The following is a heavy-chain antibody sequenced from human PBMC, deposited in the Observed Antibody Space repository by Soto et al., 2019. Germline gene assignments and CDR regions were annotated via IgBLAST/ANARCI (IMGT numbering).Heavy chain of an antibody. J-gene: IGHJ4*02. CDR3: ARVLGGMATVPFDY. Sequence: GGSLRLSCAASGFTFSSYAMHWVRQAPGTGLEWVAVISYEGSNKYYADSVRGRFTISRDNSKNTLYLQMNSLRTEDTAVYYCARVLGGMATVPFDYWGQGALVTVSS. V-gene: IGHV3-30-3*01. CDR1: GFTFSSYA. CDR2: ISYEGSNK. D-gene: IGHD4-4*01.